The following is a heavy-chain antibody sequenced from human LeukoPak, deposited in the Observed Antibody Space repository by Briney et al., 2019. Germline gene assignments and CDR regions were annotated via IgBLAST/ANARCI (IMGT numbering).Heavy chain of an antibody. CDR1: GFTFSTYS. V-gene: IGHV3-21*01. J-gene: IGHJ4*02. Sequence: PGGSLRLSCGASGFTFSTYSMNWVRQAPGKGLEWVSSISSSGTYIYYADSVKGRFTISRDNANNSLYLQMNSLRAEDTAVYYCARGWYGSGSYSDYWGQGTLVTVSS. CDR2: ISSSGTYI. CDR3: ARGWYGSGSYSDY. D-gene: IGHD3-10*01.